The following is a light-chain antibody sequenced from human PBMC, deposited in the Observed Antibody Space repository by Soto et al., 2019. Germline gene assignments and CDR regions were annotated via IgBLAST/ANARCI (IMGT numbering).Light chain of an antibody. Sequence: QAVVTQSPSASASLGASVKLTCTLSSGHSSYAIAWHQQQPEKGPRYLMKLNSDGTHSKGDGIPDRFSGSSSGAERYLAISSLQPEDEADYYCQAWGPGFRVFGGGTKLTVL. V-gene: IGLV4-69*01. J-gene: IGLJ3*02. CDR2: LNSDGTH. CDR3: QAWGPGFRV. CDR1: SGHSSYA.